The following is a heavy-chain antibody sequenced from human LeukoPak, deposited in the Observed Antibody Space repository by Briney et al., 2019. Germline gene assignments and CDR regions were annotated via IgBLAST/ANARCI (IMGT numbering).Heavy chain of an antibody. Sequence: VSVNVSCKATGYTFTSYGISWVRQAPGQGLEWMGWISSNSDNTNYAQKLQGRVTMTTDTSTSTAYMELRSLRSDDTALYFCARDWGSIKVTADYWGQGTLVTVSS. V-gene: IGHV1-18*01. J-gene: IGHJ4*02. CDR3: ARDWGSIKVTADY. CDR1: GYTFTSYG. D-gene: IGHD7-27*01. CDR2: ISSNSDNT.